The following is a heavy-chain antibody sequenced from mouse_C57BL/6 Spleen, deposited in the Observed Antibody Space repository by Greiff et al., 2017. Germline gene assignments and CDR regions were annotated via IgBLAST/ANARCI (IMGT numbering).Heavy chain of an antibody. D-gene: IGHD2-4*01. CDR3: ARGAYYDRKDAMDY. Sequence: QVQLQQPGAELVRPGSSVKLSCKASGYTFTSYWMHWVKQRPIQGLEWIGNIDPSDSETHYNQKFKDKATLTVDKSSSTAYMQLSSLTSEDSAVYYCARGAYYDRKDAMDYWGQGTSVTVSS. J-gene: IGHJ4*01. CDR1: GYTFTSYW. V-gene: IGHV1-52*01. CDR2: IDPSDSET.